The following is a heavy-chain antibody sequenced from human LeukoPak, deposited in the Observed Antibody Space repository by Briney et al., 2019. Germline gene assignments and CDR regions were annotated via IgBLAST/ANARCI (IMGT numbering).Heavy chain of an antibody. Sequence: GGSLRLSCAASGFTVSSNYMSWVRQAPGKGLEWVSVIYSGGSTYYADSVKGRFTISRDNSKSTLCLQMNSLRAEDTAVYYCAKQLGYCSDGSCYFPHWGQGTLVTVSS. V-gene: IGHV3-53*01. CDR2: IYSGGST. D-gene: IGHD2-15*01. CDR1: GFTVSSNY. J-gene: IGHJ1*01. CDR3: AKQLGYCSDGSCYFPH.